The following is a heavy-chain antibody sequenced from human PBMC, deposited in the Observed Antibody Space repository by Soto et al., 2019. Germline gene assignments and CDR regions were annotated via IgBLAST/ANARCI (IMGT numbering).Heavy chain of an antibody. CDR2: IYPGDSDT. CDR1: GYSFTSYW. V-gene: IGHV5-51*01. CDR3: ARLETHYYDSSGYFVY. Sequence: GESLKISCKGSGYSFTSYWIGWVRQMPGKGLEWMGIIYPGDSDTRYSPSFQGQVTISADKSISTAYLQWSSLKASDTAMYYCARLETHYYDSSGYFVYWGQGTLVTVS. D-gene: IGHD3-22*01. J-gene: IGHJ4*02.